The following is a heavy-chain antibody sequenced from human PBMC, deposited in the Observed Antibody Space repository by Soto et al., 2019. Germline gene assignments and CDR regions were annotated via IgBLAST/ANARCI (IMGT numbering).Heavy chain of an antibody. CDR1: GGSIGGAGYS. V-gene: IGHV4-30-2*01. J-gene: IGHJ5*02. D-gene: IGHD3-10*01. CDR2: IYESGTI. Sequence: SETLSLTCAVSGGSIGGAGYSWSWIRQPPGGGLDWIGYIYESGTILHNPSLKTRLTISLNWSDKQFSLTLNSVTAADTAVYYCARAQFYSGSGNYHNLMFDPWGQGTQVTVSS. CDR3: ARAQFYSGSGNYHNLMFDP.